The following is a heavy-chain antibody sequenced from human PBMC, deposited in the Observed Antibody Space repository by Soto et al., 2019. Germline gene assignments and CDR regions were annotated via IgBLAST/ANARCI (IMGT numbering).Heavy chain of an antibody. Sequence: PSENLSVTCTVSGVSISSYYWRWIRQPPGKGLEWIGYIYHSGSTYYNPSLKSRVTISVDRSKNQFSLKLSSVTAADTAVYYCARGKVVAIDYWGQGTLVTVS. CDR2: IYHSGST. CDR1: GVSISSYY. CDR3: ARGKVVAIDY. V-gene: IGHV4-59*12. J-gene: IGHJ4*02. D-gene: IGHD2-15*01.